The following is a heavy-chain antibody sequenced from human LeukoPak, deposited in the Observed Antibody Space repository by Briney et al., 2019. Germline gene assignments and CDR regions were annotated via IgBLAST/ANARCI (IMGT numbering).Heavy chain of an antibody. CDR3: AKGSGSGKTTLNYLDY. V-gene: IGHV3-30*02. D-gene: IGHD3-10*01. CDR2: IRYDGSNK. CDR1: GFTFSSYG. J-gene: IGHJ4*02. Sequence: QPGGSLRLSCVASGFTFSSYGMHWARQAPGKGLEWVAFIRYDGSNKYYADSVKGRFTISRDNSENTLYLQMNSLRAEDTAVYYCAKGSGSGKTTLNYLDYWGQGTLVTVSS.